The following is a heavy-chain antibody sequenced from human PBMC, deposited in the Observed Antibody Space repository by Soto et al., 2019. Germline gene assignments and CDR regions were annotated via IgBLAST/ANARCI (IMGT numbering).Heavy chain of an antibody. V-gene: IGHV4-59*01. CDR2: IYYSGST. D-gene: IGHD4-17*01. Sequence: SETLSLTCTVSGGSISSYYWSWIRQPPGKGLEWIGYIYYSGSTNYNPSLKSRVTISVDTSKNQFSLKLSSVTAADTAVYYCARESDYAYFDYWGQGTLVTVSS. J-gene: IGHJ4*02. CDR1: GGSISSYY. CDR3: ARESDYAYFDY.